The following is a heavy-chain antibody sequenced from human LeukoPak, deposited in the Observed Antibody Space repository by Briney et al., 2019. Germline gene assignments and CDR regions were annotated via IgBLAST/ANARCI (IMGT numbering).Heavy chain of an antibody. Sequence: GGSLRLSCAASGFNFDDYAMHWVRQVPGKGLEWVSLITWDGGSTYYIDSVKGRFTISRDNSKNSLYLQMNSLRVEDTAFYYCTKDKRGYYGSGSYPEYWGQGTLVTVSS. CDR1: GFNFDDYA. V-gene: IGHV3-43D*03. CDR3: TKDKRGYYGSGSYPEY. D-gene: IGHD3-10*01. CDR2: ITWDGGST. J-gene: IGHJ4*02.